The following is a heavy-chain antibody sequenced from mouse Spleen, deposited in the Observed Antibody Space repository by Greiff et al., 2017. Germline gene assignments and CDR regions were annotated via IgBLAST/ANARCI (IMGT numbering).Heavy chain of an antibody. CDR2: IWSDGST. Sequence: QVQLKETGPGLVAPSQSLSITCTVSGFSLTSYGVHWVRQPPGKGLEWLVVIWSDGSTNYNSALKSRLSISKDNSKSQVFLKMNSLQTDDTAMYYCARHGGFYFDYWGQGTTLTVSS. CDR1: GFSLTSYG. V-gene: IGHV2-6-1*01. J-gene: IGHJ2*01. CDR3: ARHGGFYFDY.